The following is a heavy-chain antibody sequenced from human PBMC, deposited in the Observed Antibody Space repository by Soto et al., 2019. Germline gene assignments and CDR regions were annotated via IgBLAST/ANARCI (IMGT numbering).Heavy chain of an antibody. Sequence: QVQLVESGGGVVQPGRSLRLSCAASGFTFSSYGMHWVRQAPGKGLEWVAVIWYDGSNKYYADSVKGRFTISRDNSKNSLYLHMNSLRAEDTAVYYCARDGSSSWTAYGYFDLWGRGTLVTVSS. CDR1: GFTFSSYG. V-gene: IGHV3-33*01. CDR2: IWYDGSNK. J-gene: IGHJ2*01. D-gene: IGHD6-13*01. CDR3: ARDGSSSWTAYGYFDL.